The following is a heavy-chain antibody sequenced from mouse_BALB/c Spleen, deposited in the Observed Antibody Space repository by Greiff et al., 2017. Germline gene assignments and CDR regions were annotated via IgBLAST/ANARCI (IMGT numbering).Heavy chain of an antibody. CDR3: ARGGVPHPAMDY. CDR2: ISDGGSYT. V-gene: IGHV5-4*02. D-gene: IGHD2-14*01. J-gene: IGHJ4*01. Sequence: EVQLVESGGGLVKPGGSLKLSCAASGFTFSDYYMYWVRQTPEKRLEWVATISDGGSYTYYPDSVKGRFTISRDNAKNNLYLQMSSLKSEDTAMYYCARGGVPHPAMDYWGQGTSVTVSS. CDR1: GFTFSDYY.